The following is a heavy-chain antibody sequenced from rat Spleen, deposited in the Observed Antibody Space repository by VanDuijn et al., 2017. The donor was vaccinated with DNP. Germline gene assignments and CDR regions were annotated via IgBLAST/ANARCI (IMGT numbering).Heavy chain of an antibody. CDR3: TRTGDYPGGFAY. D-gene: IGHD1-4*01. CDR1: GFTFSNYG. J-gene: IGHJ3*01. Sequence: EVQLVESGGGLVQPGRSLKLSCAASGFTFSNYGMAWVRQAPTKSLEWIASISTGGGNTYYRDSVKGRFTISRDNAKNTQYLQVDSLRSEDTATYYCTRTGDYPGGFAYWGQGTLVTVSS. CDR2: ISTGGGNT. V-gene: IGHV5S13*01.